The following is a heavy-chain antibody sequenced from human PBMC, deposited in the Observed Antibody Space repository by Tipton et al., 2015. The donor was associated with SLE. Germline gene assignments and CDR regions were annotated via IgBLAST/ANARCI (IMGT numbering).Heavy chain of an antibody. V-gene: IGHV3-21*01. CDR3: ARDPVDRVSGGY. Sequence: SLRLSCAASGFTFSSYSMNWVRQAPGKGLEWVSSISSSSSYIYYADSVKGRFTISRDNAKSSLYLQMNSLRAEDTAVYYCARDPVDRVSGGYWGQGTLVTVSS. D-gene: IGHD3-10*01. J-gene: IGHJ4*02. CDR1: GFTFSSYS. CDR2: ISSSSSYI.